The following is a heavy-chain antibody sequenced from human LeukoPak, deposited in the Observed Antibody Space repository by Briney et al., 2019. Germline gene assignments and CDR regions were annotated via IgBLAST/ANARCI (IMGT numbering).Heavy chain of an antibody. J-gene: IGHJ4*02. CDR2: INPNSGGT. CDR1: GYTFTGYY. CDR3: ARGVYDSSGYYYGYFDY. Sequence: VSVKVSCKASGYTFTGYYMHWVRRAPGQGLEWMGWINPNSGGTNYAQKFQGWVTMTRDTSISTAYMELSRLRSDDTAVYYCARGVYDSSGYYYGYFDYWGQGTLVTVSS. D-gene: IGHD3-22*01. V-gene: IGHV1-2*04.